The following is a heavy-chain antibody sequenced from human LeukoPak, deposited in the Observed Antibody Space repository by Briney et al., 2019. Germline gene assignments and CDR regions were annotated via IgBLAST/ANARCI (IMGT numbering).Heavy chain of an antibody. CDR2: IYYSGST. Sequence: SETLSLTCTVSGGSISSYYWSWIRQPPGKGLEWIGYIYYSGSTNYNPSLKIRVTISIDTSKNQFSLKLSSVTAPDTAVYYCASRDYYGDSSRDAFDIWGQGTMVTVSS. CDR1: GGSISSYY. D-gene: IGHD4-17*01. J-gene: IGHJ3*02. CDR3: ASRDYYGDSSRDAFDI. V-gene: IGHV4-59*08.